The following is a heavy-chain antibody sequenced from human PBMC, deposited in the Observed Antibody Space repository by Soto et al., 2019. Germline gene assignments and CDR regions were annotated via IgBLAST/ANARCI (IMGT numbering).Heavy chain of an antibody. CDR1: GFTLSNIG. D-gene: IGHD2-21*01. V-gene: IGHV3-30*18. CDR3: AKESGGERYAAYFDL. J-gene: IGHJ4*02. CDR2: ISAGGSTK. Sequence: QVQLVESGGGVVQPGTSLRLACAASGFTLSNIGMQWVRQAPGKGLEWVAVISAGGSTKYYADSVKGRFPISRDNSKNTLFLQMNSLSTEDTAVYYCAKESGGERYAAYFDLWGQGTLVTVSA.